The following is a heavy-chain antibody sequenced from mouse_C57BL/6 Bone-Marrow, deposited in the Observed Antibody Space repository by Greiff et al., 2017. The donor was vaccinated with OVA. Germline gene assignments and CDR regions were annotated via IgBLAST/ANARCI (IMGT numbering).Heavy chain of an antibody. CDR3: AAIYYYGSSFYYYAMDY. CDR1: GYTFTSYG. V-gene: IGHV1-81*01. D-gene: IGHD1-1*01. Sequence: VQLQQSGAELARPGASVKLSCKASGYTFTSYGISWVKQRTGQGLEWLGEIYPRSGNTYYNEKFKGKATLTADKSSRTAYMELRSLTSEDSAVYFCAAIYYYGSSFYYYAMDYWGQGTSVTVSS. CDR2: IYPRSGNT. J-gene: IGHJ4*01.